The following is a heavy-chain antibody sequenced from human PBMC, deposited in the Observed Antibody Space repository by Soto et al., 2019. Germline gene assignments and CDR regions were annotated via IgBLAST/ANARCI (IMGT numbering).Heavy chain of an antibody. CDR1: GFTISNYG. J-gene: IGHJ6*02. D-gene: IGHD2-2*01. CDR2: ISYDGTIT. V-gene: IGHV3-30-3*01. CDR3: ATTRVGPCSSSICFSGIFDGMDV. Sequence: PGGSLRLSCAASGFTISNYGMHWVRQAPGKGLEWVAVISYDGTITYYAGSVKGRFTISRDNSKNTLYLQMNSLRTEDTAVYYCATTRVGPCSSSICFSGIFDGMDVWGQGTTVTVSS.